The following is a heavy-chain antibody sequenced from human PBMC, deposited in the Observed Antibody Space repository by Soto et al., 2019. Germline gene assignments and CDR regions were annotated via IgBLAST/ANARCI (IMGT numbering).Heavy chain of an antibody. CDR3: ARNRYFEYYYGSGSYPPVDV. D-gene: IGHD3-10*01. Sequence: VASVKVSCKASGFTFTSYCISWGRQAPGQRLERMGWISAYNGNTNYAQKLQGRVTMTTDTSTSTAYMELRSLRSDDTAVYYCARNRYFEYYYGSGSYPPVDVWGQGTTVTVSS. V-gene: IGHV1-18*01. J-gene: IGHJ6*02. CDR2: ISAYNGNT. CDR1: GFTFTSYC.